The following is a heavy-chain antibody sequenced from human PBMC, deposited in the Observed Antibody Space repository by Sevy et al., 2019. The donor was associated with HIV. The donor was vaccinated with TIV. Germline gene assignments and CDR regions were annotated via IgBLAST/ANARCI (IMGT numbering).Heavy chain of an antibody. CDR1: GGSFSDYY. J-gene: IGHJ5*02. V-gene: IGHV4-34*01. CDR3: ARSIASVLPGPLGLFFRVYSNWFGP. D-gene: IGHD6-13*01. Sequence: SETLSLTCAVYGGSFSDYYWSWIRQPPGGGLEWIGEISHICSTNYNPSLKSRVTMSLDTSTNQFSLKLKFMTAADTAVYYCARSIASVLPGPLGLFFRVYSNWFGPWGQGTLVTVSS. CDR2: ISHICST.